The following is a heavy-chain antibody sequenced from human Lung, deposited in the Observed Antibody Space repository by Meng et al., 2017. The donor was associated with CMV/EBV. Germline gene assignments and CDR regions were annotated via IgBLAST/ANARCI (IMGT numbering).Heavy chain of an antibody. J-gene: IGHJ5*02. D-gene: IGHD2-8*01. Sequence: DVQLVVSGGGLSQPGWSLRLSCVASGFSFSSYWMHWVRQSPGKGLVWVARINSGGTTTTYADSVKGRFTISRDNAKNTLYLQMNSLRGEDTAVYYCARDVMGWFDPWGQGALVTVSS. CDR3: ARDVMGWFDP. V-gene: IGHV3-74*01. CDR2: INSGGTTT. CDR1: GFSFSSYW.